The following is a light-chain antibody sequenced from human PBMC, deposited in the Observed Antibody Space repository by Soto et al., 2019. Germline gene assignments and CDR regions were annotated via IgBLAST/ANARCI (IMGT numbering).Light chain of an antibody. CDR2: GAS. Sequence: DIVLTQSPAIVSVSPGERATLSCRASRSVSTSLAWYQHKHGQAPRLLIYGASTRVTDIPARFSGRGTGTDFTLTINYLNSKDFGVHSCQQYDKSLPPVTFGGGPKVEIK. J-gene: IGKJ4*01. CDR1: RSVSTS. V-gene: IGKV3-15*01. CDR3: QQYDKSLPPVT.